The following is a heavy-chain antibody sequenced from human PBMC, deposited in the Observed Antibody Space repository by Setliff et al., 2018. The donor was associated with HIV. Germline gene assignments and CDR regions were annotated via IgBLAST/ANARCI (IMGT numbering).Heavy chain of an antibody. Sequence: ASETLSLTCTVSGGSIDGYYWSWIRQPPGKGLEWIGSVYHSGTTYYNPSLQSRVIMSLDMSQNQFSLKLSSVTAADTAVYYCAKEGNSVDNWLDPWGPGTLVTVSS. D-gene: IGHD1-26*01. CDR2: VYHSGTT. V-gene: IGHV4-4*07. CDR3: AKEGNSVDNWLDP. J-gene: IGHJ5*02. CDR1: GGSIDGYY.